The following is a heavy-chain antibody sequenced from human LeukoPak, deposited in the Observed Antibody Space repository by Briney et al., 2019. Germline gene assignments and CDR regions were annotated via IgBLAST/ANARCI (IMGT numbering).Heavy chain of an antibody. CDR2: IARDGSRI. J-gene: IGHJ4*02. CDR3: VRGNDYGGPHY. V-gene: IGHV3-74*01. D-gene: IGHD4-23*01. CDR1: GFTFSSYW. Sequence: PGGSLRLSCAVSGFTFSSYWMHWVRQAPGKGLVWVSRIARDGSRINYADSVKGRFTISRDNGKNTLFLQMNSLRAEDAAVYYCVRGNDYGGPHYWGQGTLVTVSS.